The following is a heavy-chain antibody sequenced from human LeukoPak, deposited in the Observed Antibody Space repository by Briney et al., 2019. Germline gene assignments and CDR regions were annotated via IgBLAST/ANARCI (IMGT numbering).Heavy chain of an antibody. CDR1: GYTFTSYA. CDR2: INAGNGNT. V-gene: IGHV1-3*01. CDR3: AIPYSGDYPRAFFGY. D-gene: IGHD4-17*01. Sequence: GASVKVSCKASGYTFTSYAMHWVRQAPGQRLEWMGWINAGNGNTKYSQKFQGRVTITRDTSASTAYMELSSLRSEDTAVYYCAIPYSGDYPRAFFGYWGQGTLVTVSS. J-gene: IGHJ4*02.